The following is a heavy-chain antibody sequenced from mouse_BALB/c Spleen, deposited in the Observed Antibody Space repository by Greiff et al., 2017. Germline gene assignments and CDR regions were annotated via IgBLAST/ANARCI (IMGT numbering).Heavy chain of an antibody. CDR2: IWAGGST. D-gene: IGHD1-1*01. Sequence: VMLVESGPGLVAPSQSLSITCTVSGFSLTSYGVHWVRQPPGKGLEWLGVIWAGGSTNYNSALMSRLSISKDNSKSQVFLKMNSLQTDDTAMYYCARDRYYGIYYAMDYWGQGTSVTVSS. CDR3: ARDRYYGIYYAMDY. J-gene: IGHJ4*01. CDR1: GFSLTSYG. V-gene: IGHV2-9*02.